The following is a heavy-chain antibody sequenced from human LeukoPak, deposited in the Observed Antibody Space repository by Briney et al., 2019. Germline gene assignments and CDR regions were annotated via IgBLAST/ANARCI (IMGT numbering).Heavy chain of an antibody. V-gene: IGHV3-7*01. J-gene: IGHJ4*02. CDR2: IKQDGSEK. CDR3: ARDFSTSSWPTYYFDY. D-gene: IGHD2-2*01. Sequence: HPGGSLRLXCAASGFTFSSYWMSWDRPAPGKGLESVANIKQDGSEKEYVDSVKGRFIISRDNAKNSLYLQMNSLRAEDTAVYYCARDFSTSSWPTYYFDYWGQGTLVTVSS. CDR1: GFTFSSYW.